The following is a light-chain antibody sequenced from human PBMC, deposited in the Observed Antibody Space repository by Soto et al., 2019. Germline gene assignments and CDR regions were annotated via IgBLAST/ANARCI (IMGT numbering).Light chain of an antibody. CDR2: GAS. V-gene: IGKV3-15*01. J-gene: IGKJ4*01. CDR3: QQYNNWPLT. Sequence: EIVMPQSPGTLSVSTGERATLSCRTSQSVSSNLAWYQQKPGQGPRLLIYGASTRATGIPARFSGSGSGTEFTLTISSLQSEDFAVYYCQQYNNWPLTFGGGTKVEIK. CDR1: QSVSSN.